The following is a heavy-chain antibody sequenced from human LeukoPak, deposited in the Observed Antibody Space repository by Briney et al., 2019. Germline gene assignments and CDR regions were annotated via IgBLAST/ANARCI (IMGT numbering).Heavy chain of an antibody. Sequence: ASVQVSCKASGYRFTTHFIHWVRQAPGQGLEWMGLISPSGGDTSYAQKFQGRVTMTRDTSSSTVYMELSSLRSEDTAVYYCARDYGDSSGYNDYWGQGSLVTVSS. D-gene: IGHD3-22*01. J-gene: IGHJ4*02. CDR3: ARDYGDSSGYNDY. V-gene: IGHV1-46*01. CDR2: ISPSGGDT. CDR1: GYRFTTHF.